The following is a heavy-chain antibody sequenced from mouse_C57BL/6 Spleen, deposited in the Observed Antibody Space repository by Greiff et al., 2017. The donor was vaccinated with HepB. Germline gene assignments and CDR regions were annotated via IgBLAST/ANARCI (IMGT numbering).Heavy chain of an antibody. Sequence: ESGPGLVKPSQSLSLTCSVTGYSITSGYYWNWIRQFPGNKLEWMGYISYDGSNNYNPSLKNRISITRDTSKNQFFLKLNSVTTEDTATYYCARGAYGSPFYYFDYWGQGTTLTVSS. J-gene: IGHJ2*01. D-gene: IGHD1-1*01. CDR2: ISYDGSN. CDR1: GYSITSGYY. V-gene: IGHV3-6*01. CDR3: ARGAYGSPFYYFDY.